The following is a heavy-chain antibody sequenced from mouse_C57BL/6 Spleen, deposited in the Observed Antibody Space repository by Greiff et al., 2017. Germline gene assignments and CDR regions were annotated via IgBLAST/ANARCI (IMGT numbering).Heavy chain of an antibody. J-gene: IGHJ3*01. D-gene: IGHD2-1*01. CDR1: GFTFSSYA. CDR2: ISDGGSYT. CDR3: ARDRGNPAWFAY. Sequence: EVMLVESGGGLVKPGGSLKLSCAASGFTFSSYAMSWVRQTPEKRLEWVATISDGGSYTYYPDNVKGRFTISRDNAKDNLYLQMSQLKSEDTAMYYCARDRGNPAWFAYWGQGTLVTVSA. V-gene: IGHV5-4*01.